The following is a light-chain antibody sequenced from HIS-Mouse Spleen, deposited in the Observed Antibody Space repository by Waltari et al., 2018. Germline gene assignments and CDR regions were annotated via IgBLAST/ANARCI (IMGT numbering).Light chain of an antibody. CDR1: QSVSSN. J-gene: IGKJ4*01. Sequence: EIVMTQSPATLSVSPGERATLSCRASQSVSSNLAWYQQKPGQAPRLLIYGASTRATGIPARFSGSESGTEFTLTISSMQSEDFAVYYCQQYNNWLFLTFGGGTKVEIK. CDR3: QQYNNWLFLT. V-gene: IGKV3-15*01. CDR2: GAS.